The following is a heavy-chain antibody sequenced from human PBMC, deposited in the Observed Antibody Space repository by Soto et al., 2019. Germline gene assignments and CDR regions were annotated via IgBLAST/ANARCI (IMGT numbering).Heavy chain of an antibody. Sequence: QVQLQESGPGLVKPSETLALTCTVSGGSISSYHWSWIRQAPGKGLEWIGNVYYSGTTTYNPSLKSRVTRSVDTSKNQCSLKLTSVTAADTAVYYCASDRSGGYNWFDPWGQGTLVTVSS. CDR3: ASDRSGGYNWFDP. D-gene: IGHD3-10*01. CDR2: VYYSGTT. CDR1: GGSISSYH. V-gene: IGHV4-59*13. J-gene: IGHJ5*02.